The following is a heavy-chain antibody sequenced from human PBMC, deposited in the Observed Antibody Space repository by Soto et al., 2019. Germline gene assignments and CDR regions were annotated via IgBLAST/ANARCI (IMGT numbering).Heavy chain of an antibody. J-gene: IGHJ5*02. V-gene: IGHV4-39*07. Sequence: SETLSLTCTVSGGSISSSSYYWGWIRQPPGKGLEWIGSIYYSGSTYYNPSLKSRVTISVDTSKNQFSLKLSSVTAADTAVYYCGRDSRRYDGDVRGPRFDPWGQGTLVTVSS. CDR1: GGSISSSSYY. CDR2: IYYSGST. CDR3: GRDSRRYDGDVRGPRFDP. D-gene: IGHD3-10*02.